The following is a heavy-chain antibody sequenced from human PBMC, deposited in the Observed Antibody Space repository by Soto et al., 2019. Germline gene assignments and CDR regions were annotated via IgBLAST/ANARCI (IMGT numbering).Heavy chain of an antibody. J-gene: IGHJ4*02. CDR2: IYYSASA. CDR3: ARYGSGECNRGSCYSPFDY. D-gene: IGHD2-15*01. CDR1: AGSISNYY. Sequence: PSETLSLTCTVSAGSISNYYCSWIRQLPGKGLEWIGYIYYSASATYNPSLKSRVTISVDPSKNRFSLKLSSVTAADTAVYYCARYGSGECNRGSCYSPFDYWSQGTLVTVSS. V-gene: IGHV4-59*08.